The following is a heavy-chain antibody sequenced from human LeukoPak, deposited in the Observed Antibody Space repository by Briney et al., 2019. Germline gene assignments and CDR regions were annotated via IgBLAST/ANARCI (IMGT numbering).Heavy chain of an antibody. CDR1: GDSVSSNSVT. V-gene: IGHV6-1*01. CDR3: ARRLTQYDCFDP. CDR2: TYYRSTWYN. Sequence: SQTLSLTCVISGDSVSSNSVTWNWIRQSPSRGLEWLGRTYYRSTWYNDYAVSVRGRITVNPDTSKNQFSLHLNSVAPEDTAVYYCARRLTQYDCFDPWGQGILVTVSS. J-gene: IGHJ5*02. D-gene: IGHD2-2*01.